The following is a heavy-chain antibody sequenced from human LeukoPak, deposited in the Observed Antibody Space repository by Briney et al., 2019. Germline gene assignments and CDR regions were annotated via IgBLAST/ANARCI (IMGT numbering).Heavy chain of an antibody. V-gene: IGHV3-21*01. Sequence: GGSLRLSCAASGFTFSSYSMNWVRQAPGKGLEWVSSISSSSSYIYYADSVKGRFTISRDNAKNSLYLQMNSLRAEDTAVYYCASLRGYCNSTSCAWGQGTMVTVSS. D-gene: IGHD2-2*01. CDR2: ISSSSSYI. CDR1: GFTFSSYS. J-gene: IGHJ3*01. CDR3: ASLRGYCNSTSCA.